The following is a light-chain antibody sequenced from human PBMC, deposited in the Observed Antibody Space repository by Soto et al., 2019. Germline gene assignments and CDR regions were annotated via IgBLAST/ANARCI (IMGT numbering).Light chain of an antibody. J-gene: IGKJ2*01. Sequence: DIQMTQSPSSLSASVGDRVTITCRASQRISNYVHWYQQKPGKAPKLLIYAASNLQVGVPSRVSGSGSETDFTLTISSLQGEDFATCYCQQNYRSPYTFGQGTNLHIK. CDR1: QRISNY. CDR3: QQNYRSPYT. V-gene: IGKV1-39*01. CDR2: AAS.